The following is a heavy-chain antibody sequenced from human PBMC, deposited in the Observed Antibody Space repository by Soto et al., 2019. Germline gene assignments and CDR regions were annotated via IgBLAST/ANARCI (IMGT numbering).Heavy chain of an antibody. CDR3: ARDGWNWNYALDY. CDR1: GFTFSSYA. J-gene: IGHJ4*02. Sequence: QVQLVESGGGVVQPGRSLRLSCAASGFTFSSYAMHWVRQAPGKWLEWVAVISYDGSNKYYADSVKGRFTISRDNSYNTLYLQMNSLRAEDTAVYYCARDGWNWNYALDYWGQGTLVTVSS. D-gene: IGHD1-7*01. V-gene: IGHV3-30-3*01. CDR2: ISYDGSNK.